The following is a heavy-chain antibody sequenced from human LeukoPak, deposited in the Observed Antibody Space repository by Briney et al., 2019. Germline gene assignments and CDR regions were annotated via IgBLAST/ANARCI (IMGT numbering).Heavy chain of an antibody. CDR1: GFTFSSYG. D-gene: IGHD2-2*03. CDR3: AAIGYCSSTSCPAFDY. Sequence: GRSLRLSCAASGFTFSSYGMHWVRQAPGKGLEWVAVISYDGSSKYYADSVKGRFTISRDNSKNTLYLQMNSLRAEDTAVYYCAAIGYCSSTSCPAFDYWGQGTLVTVSS. V-gene: IGHV3-30*03. CDR2: ISYDGSSK. J-gene: IGHJ4*02.